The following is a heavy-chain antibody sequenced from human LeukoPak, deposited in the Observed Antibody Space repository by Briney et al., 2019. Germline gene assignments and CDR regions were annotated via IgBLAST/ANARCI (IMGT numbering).Heavy chain of an antibody. CDR1: GGSNSSGGDY. J-gene: IGHJ4*02. CDR2: IYNSGRP. CDR3: ARGGGEQQLVKVYYFDY. V-gene: IGHV4-31*03. D-gene: IGHD6-13*01. Sequence: PSETLSLTCTVSGGSNSSGGDYWSWIRQHPGKGLEWGGYIYNSGRPYYNPSLKSRVTISVDTSKNQFSLRLSSVTAADTAVYYCARGGGEQQLVKVYYFDYWGQGTLVTVSS.